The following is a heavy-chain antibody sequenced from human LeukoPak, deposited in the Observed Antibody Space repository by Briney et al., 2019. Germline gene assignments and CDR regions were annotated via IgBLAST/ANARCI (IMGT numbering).Heavy chain of an antibody. J-gene: IGHJ4*02. V-gene: IGHV1-8*01. CDR3: ARSPPYYYDSSGYLDY. CDR2: MNPNSGNT. Sequence: ASVKVSCKASGYTFTSYDINWVRQATGQGLEWMGWMNPNSGNTGYAQKFQGRVTMTRNTSISTAYMELSSLRSEDTAVYYCARSPPYYYDSSGYLDYWGQGTLVTVSS. CDR1: GYTFTSYD. D-gene: IGHD3-22*01.